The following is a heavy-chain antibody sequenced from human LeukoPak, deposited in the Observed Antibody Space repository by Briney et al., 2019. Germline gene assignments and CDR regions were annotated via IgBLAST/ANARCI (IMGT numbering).Heavy chain of an antibody. J-gene: IGHJ6*03. Sequence: GASVKVSCKASGYTFTDYFMHWVRQAPGQGLEWMGWINPNTGGTNYAQNFQGRVTMTRDTSISTAYMELTRLTSDDTAVYYCARDYTAINYYYYMDVWGKGTTVTVSS. CDR1: GYTFTDYF. V-gene: IGHV1-2*02. D-gene: IGHD5-18*01. CDR3: ARDYTAINYYYYMDV. CDR2: INPNTGGT.